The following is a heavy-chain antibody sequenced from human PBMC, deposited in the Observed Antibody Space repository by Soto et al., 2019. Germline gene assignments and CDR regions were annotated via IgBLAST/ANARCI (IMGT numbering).Heavy chain of an antibody. Sequence: GGSLRLSCAASGFTFSSYGMHWVRQAPGKGLEWVAVISYDGSNKYYADSVKGRFTISRDNSKNTLYLQMNSLRAEDTAVYYCANTVSAILRFSLYYYYMDVWGKGTTVTVSS. V-gene: IGHV3-30*18. CDR2: ISYDGSNK. CDR3: ANTVSAILRFSLYYYYMDV. D-gene: IGHD3-3*01. CDR1: GFTFSSYG. J-gene: IGHJ6*03.